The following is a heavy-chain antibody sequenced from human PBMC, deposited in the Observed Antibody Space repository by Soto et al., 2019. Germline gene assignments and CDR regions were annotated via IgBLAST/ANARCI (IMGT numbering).Heavy chain of an antibody. Sequence: QVQLQESGPRLVKPSETLSLTCSVSGGSISSYYWSWIRQPPGKGLEWIGYIYYSGITNYNPSLKSRVTISVDTSKNQFSLKLSSVTAADTAVYYCARYKSNYYYGMDVWGQGTTVTVSS. J-gene: IGHJ6*02. CDR2: IYYSGIT. CDR1: GGSISSYY. D-gene: IGHD1-20*01. CDR3: ARYKSNYYYGMDV. V-gene: IGHV4-59*01.